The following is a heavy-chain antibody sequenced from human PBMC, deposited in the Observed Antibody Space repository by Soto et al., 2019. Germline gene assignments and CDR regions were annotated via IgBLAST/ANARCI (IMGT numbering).Heavy chain of an antibody. Sequence: EVQLLESGGGLVQPGGSLRLSCAASGFTFSNYAMSWVRQAPGKGLEWVSGIGGSATSAYDADSVKGRFAISRDNAYKTLFVQRNSVRAEYYSVYQCEKSRDSDSSVDCYDVWGQGTLVTVSS. D-gene: IGHD3-22*01. CDR2: IGGSATSA. V-gene: IGHV3-23*01. CDR3: EKSRDSDSSVDCYDV. J-gene: IGHJ4*02. CDR1: GFTFSNYA.